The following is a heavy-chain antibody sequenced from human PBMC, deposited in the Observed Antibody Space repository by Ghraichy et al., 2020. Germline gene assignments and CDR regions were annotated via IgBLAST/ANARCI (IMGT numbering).Heavy chain of an antibody. Sequence: ESLNISCAASGFTVSSNYMSWVRQAPGKGLEWVSVIYSGGSTYYADSVKGRFTISRDNSKNTLYLQMNSLRAEDTAVYYCARDSPYGGDYWGQGTLVTVSS. J-gene: IGHJ4*02. D-gene: IGHD4-23*01. V-gene: IGHV3-66*02. CDR3: ARDSPYGGDY. CDR2: IYSGGST. CDR1: GFTVSSNY.